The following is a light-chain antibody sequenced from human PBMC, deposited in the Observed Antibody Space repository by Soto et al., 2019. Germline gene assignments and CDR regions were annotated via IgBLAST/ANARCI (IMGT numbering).Light chain of an antibody. J-gene: IGKJ1*01. CDR3: QQSYSTPRT. CDR2: AAS. Sequence: DLQMTQSPSSLSASVGDRVTITCRASQSISNFLNWYQQKPGKAPNLLIYAASSLQSGVPSRFSGSGSGTDFTLTISSLQPEDFATYYCQQSYSTPRTFGQGTKVEI. V-gene: IGKV1-39*01. CDR1: QSISNF.